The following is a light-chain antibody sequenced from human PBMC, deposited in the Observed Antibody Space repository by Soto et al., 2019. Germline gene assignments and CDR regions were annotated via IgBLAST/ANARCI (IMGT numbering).Light chain of an antibody. Sequence: QTVVTQPPSASGTPGQRVTISCSGSSSNIGSNTVNWYQQLPGTAPKLLIYSNNQRPSGVPVRFSGSKSGTSASLAISGLQSEDEADYYCAAWDDSLNGPHVVFGGGTKVTVL. V-gene: IGLV1-44*01. J-gene: IGLJ2*01. CDR3: AAWDDSLNGPHVV. CDR2: SNN. CDR1: SSNIGSNT.